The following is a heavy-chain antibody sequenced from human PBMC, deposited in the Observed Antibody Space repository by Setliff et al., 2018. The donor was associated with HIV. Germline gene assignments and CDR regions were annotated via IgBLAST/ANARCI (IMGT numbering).Heavy chain of an antibody. V-gene: IGHV4-4*07. CDR2: ISASGTT. CDR1: SGSISGFY. Sequence: SETLSLTCTVSSGSISGFYWTWVRQPAGKGLEWIGRISASGTTVYNPSLKSPVIMSVDTSKKYFALRVTSVTAADSAVYYCARDTWFGESEDPFYYYMDVWGKGTTVTVSS. CDR3: ARDTWFGESEDPFYYYMDV. J-gene: IGHJ6*03. D-gene: IGHD3-10*01.